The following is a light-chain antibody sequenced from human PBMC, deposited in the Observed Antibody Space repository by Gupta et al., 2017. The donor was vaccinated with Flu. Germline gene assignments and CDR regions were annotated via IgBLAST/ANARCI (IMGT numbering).Light chain of an antibody. V-gene: IGLV1-51*01. CDR2: DND. J-gene: IGLJ3*02. CDR3: GTWDSSLTAGL. Sequence: QSVLTQPPSVSAAPGQKVTISCSGSASNIEHNYVSWFQQLPGTAPKLLMYDNDQRPSGNPDRFSASKSGTSATLHITGLQTGDEADYYCGTWDSSLTAGLFGGGTKLTVL. CDR1: ASNIEHNY.